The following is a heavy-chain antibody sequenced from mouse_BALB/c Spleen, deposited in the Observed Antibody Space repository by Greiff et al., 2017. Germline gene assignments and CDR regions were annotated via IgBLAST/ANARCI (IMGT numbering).Heavy chain of an antibody. CDR1: GYTFTSYW. CDR2: INPSTGYT. CDR3: ARLTARAGMDD. V-gene: IGHV1-7*01. D-gene: IGHD3-2*01. Sequence: QVQLQQSGAELAKPGASVKMSCKASGYTFTSYWMHWVKQRPGQGLEWIGYINPSTGYTEYNQKFKDKATLTADKSSSTAYMQLSSLTSEDSAVYYCARLTARAGMDDWGEGTSVTVSS. J-gene: IGHJ4*01.